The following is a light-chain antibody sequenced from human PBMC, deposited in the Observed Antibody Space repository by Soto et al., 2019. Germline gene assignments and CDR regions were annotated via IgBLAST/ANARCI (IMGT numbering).Light chain of an antibody. CDR3: QQYSNLIT. CDR1: RDVSNY. J-gene: IGKJ5*01. Sequence: DIQMTQSPSSLSASVGDRVTITCQASRDVSNYLNWYQQKLGKAPKLLIYDASNLETGVPSRFSGSGSGTYFSFTISSLQPEDFATYYCQQYSNLITFGQGTRLEIK. V-gene: IGKV1-33*01. CDR2: DAS.